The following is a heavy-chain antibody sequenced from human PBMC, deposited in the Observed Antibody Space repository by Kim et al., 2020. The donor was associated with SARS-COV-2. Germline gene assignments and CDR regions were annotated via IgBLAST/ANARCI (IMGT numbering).Heavy chain of an antibody. J-gene: IGHJ6*02. D-gene: IGHD6-19*01. CDR3: AKETVAGTSYYYGMDV. V-gene: IGHV3-43*01. Sequence: SVKGRFTISRDNSKNSLYLQMNSLRTEDTALYYCAKETVAGTSYYYGMDVWGQGTTVTVSS.